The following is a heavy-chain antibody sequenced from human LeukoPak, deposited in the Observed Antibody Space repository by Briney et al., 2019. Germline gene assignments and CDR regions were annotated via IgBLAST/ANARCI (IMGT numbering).Heavy chain of an antibody. CDR3: TSFWSGYYGTASKDY. D-gene: IGHD3-3*01. V-gene: IGHV3-73*01. CDR1: GFTFSGSA. Sequence: GGSLRLSCAASGFTFSGSAMHWVRQASGKGLEWVGRIRSKANSYATAYAASVKGRFTISRDDSKNTAYLQMNSLKTEDTAVYYCTSFWSGYYGTASKDYWGQGTPVTVSS. CDR2: IRSKANSYAT. J-gene: IGHJ4*02.